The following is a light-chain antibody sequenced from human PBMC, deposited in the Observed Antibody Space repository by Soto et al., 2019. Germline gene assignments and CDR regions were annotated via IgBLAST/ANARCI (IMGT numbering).Light chain of an antibody. J-gene: IGLJ1*01. CDR3: SSYTTSATYV. CDR2: EVS. Sequence: QSALTQPASVSGSPGQSITISCTGTSSDVGAYNYVSWYQQYPGKAPKLMIYEVSNGPSGDSNRFSGSKSGNTASLTISGLQAEDEADYYCSSYTTSATYVFGSGTKVTVL. V-gene: IGLV2-14*01. CDR1: SSDVGAYNY.